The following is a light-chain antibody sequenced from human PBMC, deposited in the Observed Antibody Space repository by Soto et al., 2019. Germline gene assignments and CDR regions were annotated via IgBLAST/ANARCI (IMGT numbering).Light chain of an antibody. Sequence: QSVLTQPPSASGTPGQRVTISCSGSSSNIGSNYVYWYQQLPGTAPKLLIYRNNQRPSGFPDRFSGSKSGTSASLAISGLRSEDEADYYCAAWDDSLSVVVFGGGTKLTVL. V-gene: IGLV1-47*01. CDR2: RNN. J-gene: IGLJ2*01. CDR3: AAWDDSLSVVV. CDR1: SSNIGSNY.